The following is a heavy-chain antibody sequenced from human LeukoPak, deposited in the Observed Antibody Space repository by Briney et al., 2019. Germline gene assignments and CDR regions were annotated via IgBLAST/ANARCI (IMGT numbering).Heavy chain of an antibody. Sequence: AGRSLRLSCTASGFTFGDYAMSWFRQAPGKGLEWVGFIRSKAYGGTTEYAASVKGRFTISRDDSKSIAHLQMNSLKTEDTAVYYCTRDPKRAWIQLWFYFDYWGQGTLVTVSS. V-gene: IGHV3-49*03. D-gene: IGHD5-18*01. J-gene: IGHJ4*02. CDR1: GFTFGDYA. CDR2: IRSKAYGGTT. CDR3: TRDPKRAWIQLWFYFDY.